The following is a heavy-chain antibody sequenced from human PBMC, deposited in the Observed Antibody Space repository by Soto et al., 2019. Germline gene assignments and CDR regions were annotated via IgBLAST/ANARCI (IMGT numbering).Heavy chain of an antibody. CDR1: GYSFTSYW. Sequence: GESLKISCKGSGYSFTSYWIGWVRQMPGKGLEWMGIIYPGDSDTRYSPSFQGQVTISADKSISTAYLQWSSLKASDTAMYYCARLRWPWLYGSGMRYYYMDVWGKGTTVTVSS. D-gene: IGHD3-10*01. CDR3: ARLRWPWLYGSGMRYYYMDV. CDR2: IYPGDSDT. V-gene: IGHV5-51*01. J-gene: IGHJ6*03.